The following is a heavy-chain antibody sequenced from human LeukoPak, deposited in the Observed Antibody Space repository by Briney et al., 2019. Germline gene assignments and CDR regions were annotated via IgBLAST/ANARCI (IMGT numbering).Heavy chain of an antibody. D-gene: IGHD3-22*01. CDR2: ISSIPGNT. Sequence: GGSLRLSCAASGFSFSSYGMSWVRQAPGKGLEWVSTISSIPGNTYYADSVKGRFTISRDNSKNTLYLQMSSLRAEDTAVYYCAKRALDISGYSTIFDYWGQGTLVTVSS. CDR3: AKRALDISGYSTIFDY. J-gene: IGHJ4*02. V-gene: IGHV3-23*01. CDR1: GFSFSSYG.